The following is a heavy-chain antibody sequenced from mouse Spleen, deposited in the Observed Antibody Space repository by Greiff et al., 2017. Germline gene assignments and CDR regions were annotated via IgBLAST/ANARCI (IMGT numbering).Heavy chain of an antibody. CDR1: GFTFSDYG. J-gene: IGHJ3*01. CDR2: ISNLAYSI. CDR3: ARRDDGYYFAY. Sequence: EVQLVESGGGLVQPGGSLKLSCAASGFTFSDYGMAWVRQAPRKGPEWVAFISNLAYSIYYADTVTGRFTISRENAKNTLYLEMSSLRSEDTAMYYCARRDDGYYFAYWGQGTLVTVSA. V-gene: IGHV5-15*04. D-gene: IGHD2-3*01.